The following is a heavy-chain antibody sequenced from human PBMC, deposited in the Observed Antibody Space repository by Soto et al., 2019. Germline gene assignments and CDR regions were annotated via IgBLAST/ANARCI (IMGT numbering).Heavy chain of an antibody. CDR1: GDSISNLDYF. CDR2: IYKSATT. J-gene: IGHJ5*01. CDR3: ARGRYCLTGRCFPNWFDS. V-gene: IGHV4-30-4*01. D-gene: IGHD7-27*01. Sequence: QVQLLESGPGLVKPSQTLSLTCSVSGDSISNLDYFWAWIRQPPGQALEYIGYIYKSATTYYNPSFESRVAISVDTSKSQLSLHVTSVIAADTAVYFWARGRYCLTGRCFPNWFDSWGQGALVTVSS.